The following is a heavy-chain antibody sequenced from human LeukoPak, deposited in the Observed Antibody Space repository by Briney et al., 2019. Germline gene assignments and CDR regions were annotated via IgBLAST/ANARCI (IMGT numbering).Heavy chain of an antibody. CDR2: ISGSGGST. D-gene: IGHD2-2*01. J-gene: IGHJ6*03. Sequence: GGSLRLSCAASGFTFSSYAMSWVRQAPGKGLEWVSAISGSGGSTYYADSVKGRFTISRDNSKNTLYLQMNSLRAEDTAVYYCAKDGYLGYCSSTSCYAPYYYYYMDVWGKGTTVTVSS. CDR3: AKDGYLGYCSSTSCYAPYYYYYMDV. CDR1: GFTFSSYA. V-gene: IGHV3-23*01.